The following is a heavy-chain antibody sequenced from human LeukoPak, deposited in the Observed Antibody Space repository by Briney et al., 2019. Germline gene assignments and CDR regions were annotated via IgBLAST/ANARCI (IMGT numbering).Heavy chain of an antibody. Sequence: GRSLRLSCAASGFTFSSYGMHWVRQAPGKGLEWVAVIWYDGSNKYYADSVKGRFTISRDNSKNTLYLQMNSLRAEDPAVYYCARDMSSSWIFDYWGQGTLVTVSS. V-gene: IGHV3-33*01. CDR2: IWYDGSNK. CDR1: GFTFSSYG. D-gene: IGHD6-13*01. CDR3: ARDMSSSWIFDY. J-gene: IGHJ4*02.